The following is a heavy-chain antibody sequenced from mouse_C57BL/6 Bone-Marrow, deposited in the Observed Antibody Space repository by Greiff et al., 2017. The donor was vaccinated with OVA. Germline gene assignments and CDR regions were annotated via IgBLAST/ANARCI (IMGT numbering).Heavy chain of an antibody. CDR3: AREGWDDAMDY. J-gene: IGHJ4*01. D-gene: IGHD3-3*01. CDR2: IDPSDSET. V-gene: IGHV1-52*01. CDR1: GYTFTSYW. Sequence: VQLQQPGAELVRPGSSVKLSCKASGYTFTSYWMHWVKQRPIQGLEWIGNIDPSDSETHYNQQFKDKATLTVDKSSSTAYMQLSSLTSEDSAVYYCAREGWDDAMDYWGQGTSVTVSS.